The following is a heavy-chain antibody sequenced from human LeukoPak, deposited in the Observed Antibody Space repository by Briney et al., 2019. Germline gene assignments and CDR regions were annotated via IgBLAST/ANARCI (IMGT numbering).Heavy chain of an antibody. D-gene: IGHD3-22*01. CDR2: ISTSSRT. J-gene: IGHJ1*01. Sequence: GGSLRLSCVASGFTFSSYAMSWVREAPGKGLEWVSLISTSSRTHYADSMKGRFTISRDNSRNTLYLQINSLRTEDTAVYYCAKDLDSTGSWPPEYFQHWGQGSLVTVSS. CDR3: AKDLDSTGSWPPEYFQH. V-gene: IGHV3-23*01. CDR1: GFTFSSYA.